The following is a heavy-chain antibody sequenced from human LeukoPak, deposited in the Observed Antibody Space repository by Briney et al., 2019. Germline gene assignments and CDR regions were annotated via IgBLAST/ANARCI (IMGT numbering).Heavy chain of an antibody. Sequence: ASVKVSCKASGYTFTGYYMHWVRQAPGEGLECRGRINPNSGGTNYAQKFQGRVTMTRDTSISTAYMELSRLRSDNTAVNYCARNDLTTLNSGSYGDFDYWGQGTLVTVSS. CDR2: INPNSGGT. D-gene: IGHD1-26*01. V-gene: IGHV1-2*06. J-gene: IGHJ4*02. CDR1: GYTFTGYY. CDR3: ARNDLTTLNSGSYGDFDY.